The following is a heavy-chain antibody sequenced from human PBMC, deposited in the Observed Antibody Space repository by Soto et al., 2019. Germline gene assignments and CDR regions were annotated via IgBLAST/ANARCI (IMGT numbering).Heavy chain of an antibody. CDR2: IIPIFGTA. V-gene: IGHV1-69*13. Sequence: ASVKVSCKASGGTFSSYAISWVRQAPGQGLEWMGGIIPIFGTANYAQKFQGRVTITADESTSTAYMELSSLRSEDTAVYYCANVVGATMGDYYYYYGMDVWGQGTTVTVSS. D-gene: IGHD1-26*01. CDR1: GGTFSSYA. CDR3: ANVVGATMGDYYYYYGMDV. J-gene: IGHJ6*02.